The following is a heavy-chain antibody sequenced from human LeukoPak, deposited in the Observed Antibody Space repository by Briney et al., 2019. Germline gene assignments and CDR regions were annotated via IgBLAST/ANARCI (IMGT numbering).Heavy chain of an antibody. CDR3: ARAADSSGYYYFDY. Sequence: GGSLRPSCAASGFTFSSYGMRWVRPAPGKGLEWVAVIWYDGSNKYYADSVKGRFTIYRNNSKDTLYLQMNSLRAEDTAVYYCARAADSSGYYYFDYWGQGTLVTVSS. J-gene: IGHJ4*02. CDR1: GFTFSSYG. V-gene: IGHV3-33*01. CDR2: IWYDGSNK. D-gene: IGHD3-22*01.